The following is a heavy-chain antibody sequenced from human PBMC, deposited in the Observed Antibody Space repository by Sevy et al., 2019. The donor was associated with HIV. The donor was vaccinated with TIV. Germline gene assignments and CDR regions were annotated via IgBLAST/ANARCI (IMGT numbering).Heavy chain of an antibody. CDR2: VSYDGADT. CDR1: GSTFSNYA. V-gene: IGHV3-30*04. J-gene: IGHJ3*02. CDR3: ARFPPQRAFDI. Sequence: GGSLRLSCAASGSTFSNYAMHWVRQTPDRGLEWVAVVSYDGADTSYADSVKGRFTVSSDNSKSTLYLQMNSLRVDDSAVYFCARFPPQRAFDIWGQGTTVTVSS.